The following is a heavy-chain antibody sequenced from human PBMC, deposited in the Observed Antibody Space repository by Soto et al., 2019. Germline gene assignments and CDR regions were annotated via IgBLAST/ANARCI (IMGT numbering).Heavy chain of an antibody. CDR2: IRDDGSAT. D-gene: IGHD2-15*01. CDR1: RFSFSDYG. V-gene: IGHV3-30*02. J-gene: IGHJ3*02. CDR3: TTSTLTDAFDI. Sequence: QVQLVESGGGVVQPGGSRRLSCEASRFSFSDYGMHWVRQARGKGLEWVALIRDDGSATYYSDSVKGRFAISRDNSKNTLYLQLNRLRAEDTAVYYCTTSTLTDAFDIWCQGTMVSVSS.